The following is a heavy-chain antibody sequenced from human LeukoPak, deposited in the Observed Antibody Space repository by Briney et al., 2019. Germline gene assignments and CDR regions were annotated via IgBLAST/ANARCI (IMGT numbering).Heavy chain of an antibody. CDR2: IHPANGGT. J-gene: IGHJ4*02. CDR1: GYTFTDYY. V-gene: IGHV1-2*02. CDR3: ATAAEDQVLAFDF. Sequence: ASVKVSCKTSGYTFTDYYLHWVRQAPGQGLEWMGWIHPANGGTKFAQKFQGRVTMTRDTSISTAYMELSSLRSNDTAVYFCATAAEDQVLAFDFWGQGTLVTVSS. D-gene: IGHD4/OR15-4a*01.